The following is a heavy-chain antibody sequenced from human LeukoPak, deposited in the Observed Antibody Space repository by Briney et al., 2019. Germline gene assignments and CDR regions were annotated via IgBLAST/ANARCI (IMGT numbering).Heavy chain of an antibody. J-gene: IGHJ4*02. Sequence: SETLSLTCSVSGGSLNTGTYYWGWIRQSPGKGLEWIASMYYSGNTYYNSSLESRVTISIDTSRNKFSVMLRSVTDADTAVYYCARHREYGGNPTFDYWGQGILVTVSS. CDR1: GGSLNTGTYY. CDR2: MYYSGNT. D-gene: IGHD4/OR15-4a*01. V-gene: IGHV4-39*01. CDR3: ARHREYGGNPTFDY.